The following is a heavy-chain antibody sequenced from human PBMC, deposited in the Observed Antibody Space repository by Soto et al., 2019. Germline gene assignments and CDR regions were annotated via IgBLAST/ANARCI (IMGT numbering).Heavy chain of an antibody. D-gene: IGHD6-13*01. J-gene: IGHJ4*02. Sequence: GESLKISCHCSGYTFSNFWIGWVRQLPGQGLEWMGIIYPGDHETRYSPSFLGKVTISDETSINTAYLQWSSLEASDSAFYFCARSPRSSLYFDFWGQGALVHVSS. CDR3: ARSPRSSLYFDF. CDR1: GYTFSNFW. CDR2: IYPGDHET. V-gene: IGHV5-51*01.